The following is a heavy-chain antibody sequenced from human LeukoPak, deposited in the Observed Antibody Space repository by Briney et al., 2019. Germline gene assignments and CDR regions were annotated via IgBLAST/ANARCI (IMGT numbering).Heavy chain of an antibody. CDR2: ISTTGDRT. V-gene: IGHV3-23*01. CDR3: AKILERELQYYYYGMDV. Sequence: PGESLRLSCAASGFTVANDRMSWVRQAPGKGLESISSISTTGDRTYYADSVKGRFAISRDNSKNTLYLQMNSLRAEDTAVYYCAKILERELQYYYYGMDVWGQGTSVTVSS. D-gene: IGHD5-24*01. J-gene: IGHJ6*02. CDR1: GFTVANDR.